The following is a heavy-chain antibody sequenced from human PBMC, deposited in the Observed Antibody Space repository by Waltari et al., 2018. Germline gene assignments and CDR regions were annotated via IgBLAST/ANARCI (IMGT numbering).Heavy chain of an antibody. D-gene: IGHD1-7*01. J-gene: IGHJ5*02. CDR1: GYNSISYG. CDR3: ARTPPNWNYWFDP. CDR2: ISAYNGNT. V-gene: IGHV1-18*01. Sequence: QVQLVQSGAEVKKTAASVEVSCKDPGYNSISYGISWVRPAPGQGLEWMGWISAYNGNTNYAQKLQGRVTMTTDTSTSTAYMELRSLRSDDTAVYYCARTPPNWNYWFDPWGRGTLVTVSS.